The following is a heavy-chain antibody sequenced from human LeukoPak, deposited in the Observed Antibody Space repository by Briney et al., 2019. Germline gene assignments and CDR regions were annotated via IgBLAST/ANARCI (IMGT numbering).Heavy chain of an antibody. Sequence: KPSETLSPTCTVSGASVSIGSFYWGWIRQPPGKGLEWIGNIHSSGSTSYNAPLKSRVTISVDTSKNQFSLRLDSVTAADTAVYYCARRGGNTWSVAYWGQGTLVTVSS. J-gene: IGHJ4*02. CDR2: IHSSGST. CDR3: ARRGGNTWSVAY. V-gene: IGHV4-39*01. CDR1: GASVSIGSFY. D-gene: IGHD1-1*01.